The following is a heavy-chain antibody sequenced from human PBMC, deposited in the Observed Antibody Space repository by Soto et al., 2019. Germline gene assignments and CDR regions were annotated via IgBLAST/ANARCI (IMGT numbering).Heavy chain of an antibody. CDR3: AGVIIDARPTPPRY. D-gene: IGHD6-6*01. CDR1: GGSFSGYY. Sequence: SETLSLTCAVYGGSFSGYYWSWIRHPPGKGLEWIGEINHSGSTNYNPSLKSRVTISVDTSKNQFSLKLSSVTAADTAVYYCAGVIIDARPTPPRYWGQGTLVTVSS. V-gene: IGHV4-34*01. CDR2: INHSGST. J-gene: IGHJ4*02.